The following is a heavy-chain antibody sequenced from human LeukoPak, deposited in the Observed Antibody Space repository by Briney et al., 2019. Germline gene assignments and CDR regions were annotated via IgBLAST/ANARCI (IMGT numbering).Heavy chain of an antibody. Sequence: SETLSLTCTVSGGFISGYYWSWIRQSPGKGLEWIGYIYYNGSTSHNPSLKSRLTISVDTSKKQFSLKLSSVTAADTAVYYCARVNIAILGSGAGPVSEGATFDPWGQGTLVTVSS. V-gene: IGHV4-59*01. J-gene: IGHJ5*02. CDR3: ARVNIAILGSGAGPVSEGATFDP. CDR1: GGFISGYY. D-gene: IGHD2-15*01. CDR2: IYYNGST.